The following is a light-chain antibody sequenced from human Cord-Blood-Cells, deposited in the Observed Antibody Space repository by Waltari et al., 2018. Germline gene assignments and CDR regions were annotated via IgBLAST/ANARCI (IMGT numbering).Light chain of an antibody. J-gene: IGLJ3*02. CDR2: DVS. Sequence: QSALTQPASVSGSPGQSITISCTGTSSDVGGYNYVSWYQQHPGKAPKFMIYDVSKGPSGVSNGFSGSKSGNTASLTISGLQAEDEADYYCSSYTSSSTWVFGGGTKLTVL. CDR1: SSDVGGYNY. V-gene: IGLV2-14*01. CDR3: SSYTSSSTWV.